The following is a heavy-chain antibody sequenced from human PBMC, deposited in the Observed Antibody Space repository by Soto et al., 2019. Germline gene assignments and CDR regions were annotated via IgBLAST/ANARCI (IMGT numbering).Heavy chain of an antibody. J-gene: IGHJ3*02. Sequence: VASVKVSCKVSGYTLTELSMHWVRQAPGKGLEWMGGFDPEDGETIYAQKFQGRVTMTEDTSTDTAYMELSSLRSEDTAVYYCATGDIVVVPADAFDIWGQGTMVTVSS. CDR3: ATGDIVVVPADAFDI. V-gene: IGHV1-24*01. D-gene: IGHD2-2*01. CDR1: GYTLTELS. CDR2: FDPEDGET.